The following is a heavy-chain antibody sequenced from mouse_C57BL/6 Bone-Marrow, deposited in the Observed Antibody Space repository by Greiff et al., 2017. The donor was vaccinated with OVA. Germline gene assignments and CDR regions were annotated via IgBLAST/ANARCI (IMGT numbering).Heavy chain of an antibody. D-gene: IGHD2-5*01. V-gene: IGHV1-26*01. CDR2: INPNNGGT. CDR1: GYTFTDYY. CDR3: ALYYSNYDWYFDV. Sequence: VQLKQSGPELVKPGASVKISCKASGYTFTDYYMNWVKQSHGKSLEWIGDINPNNGGTSYNQKFKGKATLTVDKSSSTAYMELRSLTSEDSAVYYCALYYSNYDWYFDVWGTGTTVTVSS. J-gene: IGHJ1*03.